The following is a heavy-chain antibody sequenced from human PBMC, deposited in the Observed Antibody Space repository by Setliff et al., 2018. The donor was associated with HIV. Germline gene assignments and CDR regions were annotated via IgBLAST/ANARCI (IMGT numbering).Heavy chain of an antibody. Sequence: SLRLSCSASRLALSSNYMTWVRQSPGTGLEWVSTIYPGGSTYYADSIKGRFTISRENAKNTVYLQMHSLRSEDTAVYFCAKLTRLKASFPTDYLDPWGQGILVTVSS. J-gene: IGHJ5*02. D-gene: IGHD4-17*01. CDR2: IYPGGST. CDR3: AKLTRLKASFPTDYLDP. CDR1: RLALSSNY. V-gene: IGHV3-66*02.